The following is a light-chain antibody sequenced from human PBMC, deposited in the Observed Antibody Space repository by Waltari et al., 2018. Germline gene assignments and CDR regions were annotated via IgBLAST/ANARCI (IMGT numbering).Light chain of an antibody. J-gene: IGLJ3*02. CDR3: AAWDDSLYEV. Sequence: QSVLTQPPSASGTPGQTVNTACPGSSSSIGTKFVYWYQQLPGTAPKRLIYGNYQRPSGVPARFSGSKSGTSASLAISGLRSEDEADYYCAAWDDSLYEVFGGGTKLTVL. V-gene: IGLV1-47*01. CDR1: SSSIGTKF. CDR2: GNY.